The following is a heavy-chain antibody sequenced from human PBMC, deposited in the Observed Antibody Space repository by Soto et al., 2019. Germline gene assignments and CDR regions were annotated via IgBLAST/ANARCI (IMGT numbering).Heavy chain of an antibody. V-gene: IGHV4-31*03. Sequence: QVQLQESGPGLVKPSQTLSLTCTVSGGSISSGGYYWSWIRQHPGKGLEWIGYIYYSGSTYYNPSLISRVTESVDTSKNQYPLRLSAVTAADTSVYYCARSVFPWGQGTLVTVAS. CDR2: IYYSGST. J-gene: IGHJ5*02. CDR1: GGSISSGGYY. CDR3: ARSVFP.